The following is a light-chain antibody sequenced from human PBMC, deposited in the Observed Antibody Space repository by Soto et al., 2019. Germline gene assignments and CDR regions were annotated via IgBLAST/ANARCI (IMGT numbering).Light chain of an antibody. CDR3: QQYGSSPRT. CDR1: QSVSSSY. Sequence: EIVLTQSPGTLSLSPGERATLSCRASQSVSSSYLAWYQQKPGQAPRLLMHGASSRATGIPDRFSGSGSGTDFTLIISRLEPEDFAVYYCQQYGSSPRTFGQGTKVEIK. CDR2: GAS. J-gene: IGKJ1*01. V-gene: IGKV3-20*01.